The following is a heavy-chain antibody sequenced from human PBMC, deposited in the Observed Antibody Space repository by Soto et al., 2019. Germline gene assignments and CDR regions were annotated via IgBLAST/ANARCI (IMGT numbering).Heavy chain of an antibody. Sequence: GGSLRLSCSVFGFTFSSYAMHWVRQAPGKGLQYVSSISSSGVSTYYADSVKGRFTISRDNSKNTLYLQMSSLRVEDAAVYYCVKDRYVDYWGQGTLVTVSS. CDR2: ISSSGVST. V-gene: IGHV3-64D*06. CDR1: GFTFSSYA. CDR3: VKDRYVDY. J-gene: IGHJ4*02.